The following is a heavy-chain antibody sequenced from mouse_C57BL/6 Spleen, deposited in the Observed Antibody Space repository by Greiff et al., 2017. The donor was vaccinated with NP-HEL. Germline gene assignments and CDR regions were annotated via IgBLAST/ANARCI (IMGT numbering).Heavy chain of an antibody. CDR1: GYAFSSFW. CDR2: IYPGDGDT. J-gene: IGHJ1*03. V-gene: IGHV1-82*01. Sequence: QVQLQQSGPELVKPGASVKISCKASGYAFSSFWMNWVKQRPGKGLEWIGRIYPGDGDTNYNGKFKGKATLTADKSSSTAYMQLSSLTSEDLAVYFCAREDGYYRYFDVWGTGTTVTVSS. CDR3: AREDGYYRYFDV. D-gene: IGHD2-3*01.